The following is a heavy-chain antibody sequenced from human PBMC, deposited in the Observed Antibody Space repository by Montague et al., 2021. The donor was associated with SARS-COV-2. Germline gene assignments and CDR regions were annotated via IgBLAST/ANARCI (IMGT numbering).Heavy chain of an antibody. Sequence: FAISGDSVSSNTAAWNWLRQSPSRGLEWLGRTYYRSKWNNDYAVSVKSRMTIIAAASENQFSLQLNSVTPEDTAVYYCAGGWLRNGFDPWGQGTLVTVSS. CDR1: GDSVSSNTAA. CDR3: AGGWLRNGFDP. CDR2: TYYRSKWNN. D-gene: IGHD6-19*01. J-gene: IGHJ5*02. V-gene: IGHV6-1*01.